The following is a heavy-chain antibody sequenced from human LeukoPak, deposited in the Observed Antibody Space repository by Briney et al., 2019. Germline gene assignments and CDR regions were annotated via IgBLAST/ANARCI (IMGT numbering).Heavy chain of an antibody. CDR3: AREGYCGGDCYSNYFDY. V-gene: IGHV3-30-3*01. J-gene: IGHJ4*02. CDR1: GFTFSSYA. D-gene: IGHD2-21*02. CDR2: ISYDGSNK. Sequence: PGRSLRLSCAASGFTFSSYAMHRVRQAPGKGLEWVAVISYDGSNKYYADSVKGRFTISRDNSKNTLYLQMNSPRAEDTAVYYCAREGYCGGDCYSNYFDYWGQGTLVTVSS.